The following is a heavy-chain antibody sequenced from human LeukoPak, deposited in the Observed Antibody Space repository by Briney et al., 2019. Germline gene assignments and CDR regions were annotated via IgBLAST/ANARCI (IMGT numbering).Heavy chain of an antibody. D-gene: IGHD6-13*01. CDR1: GYTFTSYG. V-gene: IGHV1-18*01. CDR2: ISAYNGNT. Sequence: GASVKVSCKASGYTFTSYGISWVRQAPGQGLEWMGWISAYNGNTNYAQKLQGRVTMTTDTSTSTAYMELRSLRSDDTAVYYCARVRIVGSWPYYFVYWGQGTLVTVSS. CDR3: ARVRIVGSWPYYFVY. J-gene: IGHJ4*02.